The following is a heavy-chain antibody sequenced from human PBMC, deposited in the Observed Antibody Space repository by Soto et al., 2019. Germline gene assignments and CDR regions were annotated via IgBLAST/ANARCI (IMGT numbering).Heavy chain of an antibody. CDR3: TRGPWSLAP. CDR1: GFTVSTNY. CDR2: IYRDAST. J-gene: IGHJ5*02. D-gene: IGHD2-8*02. V-gene: IGHV3-53*01. Sequence: LRLSCAASGFTVSTNYMSCVRQAPGKGLECVSVIYRDASTCVADSLKGRFTIARGNSKYTLYLQMNSPRVEDTAVYYCTRGPWSLAPWGQGTLVTVSS.